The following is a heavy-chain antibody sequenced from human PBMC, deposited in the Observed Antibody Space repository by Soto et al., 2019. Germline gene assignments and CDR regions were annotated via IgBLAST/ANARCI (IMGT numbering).Heavy chain of an antibody. CDR1: GGSISSSSYY. J-gene: IGHJ4*02. V-gene: IGHV4-39*01. Sequence: SETLSLTCTVSGGSISSSSYYWGWIRQPPGKGLEWIGSIYYSGSTYYNPSLKSRVTISVDTSKNQFPLKLSSVTAADTAVYYCARPPPVSSLREYYFDYWGQGTLVTVSS. CDR3: ARPPPVSSLREYYFDY. CDR2: IYYSGST. D-gene: IGHD6-6*01.